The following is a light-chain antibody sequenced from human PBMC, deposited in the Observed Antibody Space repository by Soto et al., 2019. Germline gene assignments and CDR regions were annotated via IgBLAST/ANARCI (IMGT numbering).Light chain of an antibody. V-gene: IGLV4-69*01. CDR1: SGHSSYA. J-gene: IGLJ2*01. Sequence: QLVLTQSPSASASLGASVKLTCTLSSGHSSYAIAWHQQQPEKGPRYLMKLNSDGSHSEGDGIPDRFSGSSPGAERYLTISRLQSEDEADYYCQTWGTGGVFGGGTKLTVL. CDR3: QTWGTGGV. CDR2: LNSDGSH.